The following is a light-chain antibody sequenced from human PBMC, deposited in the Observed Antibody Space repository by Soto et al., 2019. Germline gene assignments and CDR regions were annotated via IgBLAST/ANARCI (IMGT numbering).Light chain of an antibody. V-gene: IGLV1-40*01. Sequence: QSVLTQPPSVSGAPGQRVTISCTGSSSNIGAGYDVHWYQQLPGTSPKRLIYGNSNRPSGVPDRFSGSKSGTSASVAITGLQAEEEADYYCQAFDSSRSVVVFGGGTKLTVL. CDR1: SSNIGAGYD. J-gene: IGLJ2*01. CDR2: GNS. CDR3: QAFDSSRSVVV.